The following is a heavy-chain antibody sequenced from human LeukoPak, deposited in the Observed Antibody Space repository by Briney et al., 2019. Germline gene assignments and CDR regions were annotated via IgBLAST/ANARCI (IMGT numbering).Heavy chain of an antibody. V-gene: IGHV3-74*01. J-gene: IGHJ4*02. CDR1: GFTVSSYW. Sequence: PGRSLRLSCATSGFTVSSYWIHWVRQVPGKGLVWVSRVNGDGTSTSYADSVQGRFTISRDNAKNTLYLYMNSLKGDDTAIYFCVRSCSSGSCYGYKDYWGQGTLVTVSS. CDR2: VNGDGTST. CDR3: VRSCSSGSCYGYKDY. D-gene: IGHD2-2*01.